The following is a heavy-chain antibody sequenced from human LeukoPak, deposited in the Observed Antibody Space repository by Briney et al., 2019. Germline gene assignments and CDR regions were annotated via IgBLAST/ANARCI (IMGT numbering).Heavy chain of an antibody. D-gene: IGHD2-8*02. V-gene: IGHV3-7*01. CDR2: IKQDGSEK. Sequence: PGGSLRLSCAASGFTFSSYWMSWVRQAPGKGLEWVANIKQDGSEKYYVDSVKGRFTISRDNAKNSLYLQMNSLRAEDTAVYYCARDPFHCTGGRPCDYWAQGPLVTVSS. CDR1: GFTFSSYW. CDR3: ARDPFHCTGGRPCDY. J-gene: IGHJ4*02.